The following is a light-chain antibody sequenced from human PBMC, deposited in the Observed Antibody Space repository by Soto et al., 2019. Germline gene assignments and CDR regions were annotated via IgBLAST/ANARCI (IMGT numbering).Light chain of an antibody. Sequence: DIVMTQSPDSLAVSLGERATINCKSSQRVLYSSNTKNYLSWYQQKPGQPPKLLIYWASTRESGVPDRFSGSGSGTDFTLTISSLQAEDVAVYYCQQYYSTPITFGQGTRLEIK. V-gene: IGKV4-1*01. CDR3: QQYYSTPIT. J-gene: IGKJ5*01. CDR2: WAS. CDR1: QRVLYSSNTKNY.